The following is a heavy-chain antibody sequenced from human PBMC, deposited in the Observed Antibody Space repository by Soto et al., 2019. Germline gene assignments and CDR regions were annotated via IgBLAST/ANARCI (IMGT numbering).Heavy chain of an antibody. CDR3: ARGLPH. J-gene: IGHJ4*01. CDR1: GGSISSGGSY. V-gene: IGHV4-31*03. Sequence: QVQLQESGPGLVQPSQTLSLPCTVSGGSISSGGSYWSWIGQHPGTGLEWIGHISYCCSTYYNTSLMSRVTTSVDTSMNQFSLIVNSVAAADSAVYYCARGLPHWCQGTLVTVSS. CDR2: ISYCCST.